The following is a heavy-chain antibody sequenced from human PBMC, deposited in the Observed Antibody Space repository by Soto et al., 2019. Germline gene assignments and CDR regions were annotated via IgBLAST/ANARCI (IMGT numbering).Heavy chain of an antibody. Sequence: SVKVSCKTTGGTFSSHAINWVRQAPGQGLEWMGGIIPMFGTTNYAQKLKGRVTISADESTSTAYMELSSLRSEDAAVYYCARAAIHGSSWYFWFDPWGQGTLVTVSS. V-gene: IGHV1-69*13. CDR3: ARAAIHGSSWYFWFDP. J-gene: IGHJ5*02. CDR2: IIPMFGTT. D-gene: IGHD6-13*01. CDR1: GGTFSSHA.